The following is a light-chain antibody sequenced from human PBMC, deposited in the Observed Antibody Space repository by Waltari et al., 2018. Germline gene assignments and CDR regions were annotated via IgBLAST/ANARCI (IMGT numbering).Light chain of an antibody. CDR3: QQSSSTPPFT. J-gene: IGKJ3*01. Sequence: IQMTQSPSSLSAAVGDSVTITCRPSQSISNFLNWYQQKPGKAPQLLISSTSTLQSGVPSRFSGSESGTDFTLTINSLQPEDFATYYCQQSSSTPPFTFGPGTKVDIK. CDR1: QSISNF. V-gene: IGKV1-39*01. CDR2: STS.